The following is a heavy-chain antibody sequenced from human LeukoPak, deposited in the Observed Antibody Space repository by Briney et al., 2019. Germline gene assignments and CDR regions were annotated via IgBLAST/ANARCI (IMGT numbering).Heavy chain of an antibody. J-gene: IGHJ5*02. CDR2: IFYSGST. Sequence: SETLSLTCTVSGGSISSGDYYWSWIRQPPGKGLEWIGIIFYSGSTYYNPSLKSRVTISVDTSKNQFSLKLSSVTAADTAVYYCARDRHPVIWFGELTQEYNWFDPWGQGTLVTVSS. V-gene: IGHV4-30-4*01. CDR3: ARDRHPVIWFGELTQEYNWFDP. CDR1: GGSISSGDYY. D-gene: IGHD3-10*01.